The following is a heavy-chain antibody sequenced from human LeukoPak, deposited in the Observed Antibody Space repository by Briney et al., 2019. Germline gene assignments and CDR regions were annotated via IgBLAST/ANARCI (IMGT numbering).Heavy chain of an antibody. D-gene: IGHD1-14*01. J-gene: IGHJ4*02. Sequence: GGSLRLSCAASGVTFITYAMNWVRQAPGKGLECVSAISTNGGNTHYANSVKGRFTISRDNSKNTLYLQMGSLRAEDMAVYYRAREGYLTNNRSYVDYWGQGTLVTVSS. V-gene: IGHV3-64*01. CDR2: ISTNGGNT. CDR3: AREGYLTNNRSYVDY. CDR1: GVTFITYA.